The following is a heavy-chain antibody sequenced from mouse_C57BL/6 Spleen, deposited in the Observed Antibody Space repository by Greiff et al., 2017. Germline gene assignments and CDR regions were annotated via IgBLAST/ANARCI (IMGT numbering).Heavy chain of an antibody. CDR1: GFTFSDYY. CDR3: ARRPYDGYYDYYAMDY. CDR2: ISNGGGST. J-gene: IGHJ4*01. Sequence: EVQVVESGGGLVQPGGSLTLSCAASGFTFSDYYMYWVRQTPEKRLEWVAYISNGGGSTYYPDTVKGRFTISRDNAKNTLYLQMSRLKSEDTAMYYCARRPYDGYYDYYAMDYWGQGTAVTVSS. D-gene: IGHD2-3*01. V-gene: IGHV5-12*01.